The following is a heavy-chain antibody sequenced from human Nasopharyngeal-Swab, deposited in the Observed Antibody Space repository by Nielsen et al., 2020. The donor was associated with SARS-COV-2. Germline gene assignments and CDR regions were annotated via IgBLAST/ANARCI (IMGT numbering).Heavy chain of an antibody. V-gene: IGHV4-39*01. CDR2: IYYNGNT. Sequence: WIRQPPGKGLEWIGNIYYNGNTYQNPSLKSRLTISVDKSKNQFSLQLSSVTAADTAVYYCVRSSSWYYFDYWAQGTQATVSS. J-gene: IGHJ4*02. CDR3: VRSSSWYYFDY. D-gene: IGHD6-13*01.